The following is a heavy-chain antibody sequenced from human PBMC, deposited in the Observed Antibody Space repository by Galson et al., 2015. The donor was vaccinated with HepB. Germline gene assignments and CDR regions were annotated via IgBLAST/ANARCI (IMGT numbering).Heavy chain of an antibody. CDR2: ISYDGSNK. Sequence: SLRLSCAASGFTFSSYAMHWVRQAPGKGLEWVAVISYDGSNKYYADSVKGRFTISRDNSKNTLYLQMNSLRAEDTAVYYCARRYSLYYYGMDVWGQGTTVTVSS. V-gene: IGHV3-30-3*01. J-gene: IGHJ6*02. CDR1: GFTFSSYA. CDR3: ARRYSLYYYGMDV. D-gene: IGHD3-9*01.